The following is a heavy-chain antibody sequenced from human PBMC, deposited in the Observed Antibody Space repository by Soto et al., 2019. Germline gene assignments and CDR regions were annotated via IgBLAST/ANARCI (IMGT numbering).Heavy chain of an antibody. CDR1: GDSISSGGYS. D-gene: IGHD2-15*01. CDR3: ARGQVVAAQH. CDR2: IYHSGST. Sequence: SETLSLTCAVSGDSISSGGYSWTWIRQPPGKGLEWIGYIYHSGSTYYNPSLKSRVTISVDRSKNQFSLKLSSVTAADTAVYYCARGQVVAAQHWGQGTLVTVSS. V-gene: IGHV4-30-2*01. J-gene: IGHJ4*02.